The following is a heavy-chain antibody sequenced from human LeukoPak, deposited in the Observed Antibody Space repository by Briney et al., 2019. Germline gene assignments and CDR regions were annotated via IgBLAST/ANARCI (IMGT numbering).Heavy chain of an antibody. J-gene: IGHJ4*02. V-gene: IGHV3-30*02. CDR3: ATDISTHYFGS. CDR2: IWYDASNK. CDR1: GFNFSIYG. D-gene: IGHD3-9*01. Sequence: GGSLRLSCAASGFNFSIYGMHWVRQAPGKGLEWVTFIWYDASNKYYAESVKGRFTISRDNSRNTVFLQMNSLRAEDTAIYYCATDISTHYFGSWGQGTLVTVSS.